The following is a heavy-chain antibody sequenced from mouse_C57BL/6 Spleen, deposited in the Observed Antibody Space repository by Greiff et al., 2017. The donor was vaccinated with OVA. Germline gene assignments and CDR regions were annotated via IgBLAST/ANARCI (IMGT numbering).Heavy chain of an antibody. V-gene: IGHV3-6*01. CDR2: ISYNGSN. CDR3: ANYDGYYTAWFAY. Sequence: VQLKQSGPGLVKPSQSLSLTCSVTGYSITSGYYWNWIRQFPGNKLEWMGYISYNGSNNYNPSLKNRISITRDTSKNQFFLKLNSVTTEDTATYYCANYDGYYTAWFAYWGQGTLVTVSA. J-gene: IGHJ3*01. CDR1: GYSITSGYY. D-gene: IGHD2-3*01.